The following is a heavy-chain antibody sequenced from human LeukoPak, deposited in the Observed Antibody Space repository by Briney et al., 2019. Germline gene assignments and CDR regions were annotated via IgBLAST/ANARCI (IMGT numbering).Heavy chain of an antibody. Sequence: SETLSLTCSVSGDSINSGSYYWNWIRQPAGKGLEWIGRIYSSGSTNYNPSLKSRVTISVDTSKNQFSLKLSSVAAADTAVYYCARCYYSDRSGSRDAFHIWGQGTMVTVSS. CDR1: GDSINSGSYY. CDR2: IYSSGST. J-gene: IGHJ3*02. CDR3: ARCYYSDRSGSRDAFHI. D-gene: IGHD3-22*01. V-gene: IGHV4-61*02.